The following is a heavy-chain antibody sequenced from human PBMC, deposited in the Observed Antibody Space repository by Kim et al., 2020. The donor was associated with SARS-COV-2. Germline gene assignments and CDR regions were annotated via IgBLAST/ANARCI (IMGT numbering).Heavy chain of an antibody. D-gene: IGHD5-12*01. J-gene: IGHJ4*02. CDR2: IDSSSRSI. CDR3: AKNVGYNAH. Sequence: GGSLRLSCAASGFIFSNSAMNWVRQAPGKGMEWVAYIDSSSRSIYYIDTVRGRFTISRDNAKNSLYLQMNSLKDEDTAVYYCAKNVGYNAHGGQGTLVTVS. V-gene: IGHV3-48*02. CDR1: GFIFSNSA.